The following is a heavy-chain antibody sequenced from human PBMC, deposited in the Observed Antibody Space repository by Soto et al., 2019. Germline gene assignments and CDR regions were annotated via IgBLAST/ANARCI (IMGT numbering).Heavy chain of an antibody. V-gene: IGHV3-23*01. CDR2: ITTSGGNT. Sequence: EVQLLESGGGLVQPGGSLRLSCAASGFTFSTYAMSWVRQAPGKGLEWVSTITTSGGNTYYADSVQGRFTISRDNSKSTLYLQMNSRRAEDTAVYYCAGRYCTNGVCYTNSYYYIDVWGKGTTVTVSS. D-gene: IGHD2-8*01. CDR3: AGRYCTNGVCYTNSYYYIDV. CDR1: GFTFSTYA. J-gene: IGHJ6*03.